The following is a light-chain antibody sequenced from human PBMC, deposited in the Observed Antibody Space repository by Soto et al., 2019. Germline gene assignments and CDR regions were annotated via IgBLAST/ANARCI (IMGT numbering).Light chain of an antibody. CDR1: SSNIGSST. CDR2: TNN. CDR3: AAWDDSLNGFV. Sequence: QSALTQPPSASGAPGQRVTISCSGSSSNIGSSTVNWYQQLPGTAPKLLIYTNNQRPSGVRDRFSGSRSGTSASLAISGLQSEDEADYYCAAWDDSLNGFVFGTGTKVTV. J-gene: IGLJ1*01. V-gene: IGLV1-44*01.